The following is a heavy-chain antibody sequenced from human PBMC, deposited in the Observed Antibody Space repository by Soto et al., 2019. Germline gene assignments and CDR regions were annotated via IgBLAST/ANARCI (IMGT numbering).Heavy chain of an antibody. CDR3: ARVPQEGSSNWYWFDP. CDR1: GYTFTGYY. J-gene: IGHJ5*02. Sequence: ASVKVSCKAPGYTFTGYYMHWVRQAPGQGLEWMGWINPNSGGTNYAQKFQGWVTMTRDTSISTAYMELSRLRSDDTAVYYCARVPQEGSSNWYWFDPWGQGTLVTVSS. CDR2: INPNSGGT. V-gene: IGHV1-2*04. D-gene: IGHD6-13*01.